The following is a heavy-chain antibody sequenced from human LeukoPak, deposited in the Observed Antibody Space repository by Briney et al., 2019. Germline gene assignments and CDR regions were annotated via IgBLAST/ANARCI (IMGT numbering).Heavy chain of an antibody. CDR2: IYYSGST. D-gene: IGHD3-22*01. CDR1: GGSISSYY. CDR3: ARDDYDSNGYFDY. V-gene: IGHV4-59*01. J-gene: IGHJ4*02. Sequence: PSETLSLTCTVSGGSISSYYWSWIRQPPGKGLEWIGYIYYSGSTNYNPSLKSRVTISVDTSKNQFSLKLSSVTAADTAVYYCARDDYDSNGYFDYWGQGTLVTVSS.